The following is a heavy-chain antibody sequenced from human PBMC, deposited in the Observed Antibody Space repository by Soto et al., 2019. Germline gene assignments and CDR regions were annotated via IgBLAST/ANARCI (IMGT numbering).Heavy chain of an antibody. CDR2: LSGGGGST. V-gene: IGHV3-23*01. Sequence: GSLRLSCAASGFTVTTYAMSWVRQAPGKGLEWVSGLSGGGGSTYYADSVKGRFTISRDNSKNTLYLQMNSLRVEDTAVYYCARDRDGALLEGTEIYYYYYGMDVWGQGTTVTVSS. D-gene: IGHD1-7*01. CDR3: ARDRDGALLEGTEIYYYYYGMDV. J-gene: IGHJ6*02. CDR1: GFTVTTYA.